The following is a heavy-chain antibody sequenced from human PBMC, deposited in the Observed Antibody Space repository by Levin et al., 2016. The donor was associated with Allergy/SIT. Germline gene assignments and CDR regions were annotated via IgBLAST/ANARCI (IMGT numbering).Heavy chain of an antibody. Sequence: ASVKVSCKASGYTFTSYHMHWVRQAPGQGLEWMGIIKGSGDMTIYSQKFQGRVTLIKDTSTTTVYMELSSLRSDDTAVYYCARESEAAYYFDYWGQGTLVTVSS. D-gene: IGHD6-19*01. CDR3: ARESEAAYYFDY. CDR2: IKGSGDMT. V-gene: IGHV1-46*01. J-gene: IGHJ4*02. CDR1: GYTFTSYH.